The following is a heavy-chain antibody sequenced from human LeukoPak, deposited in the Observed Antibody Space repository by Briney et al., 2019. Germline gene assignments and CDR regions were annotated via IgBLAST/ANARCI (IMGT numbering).Heavy chain of an antibody. J-gene: IGHJ4*02. V-gene: IGHV1-18*04. Sequence: RASVKVSCKASGYTFTGYYMHWVRQAPGQGLEWMGWISAYNSNTHYAQKLQGRVTMTTDTSTSTAYMEVRSLRSDDTAVYYCAREPSPMVRGYSPAYWGQGTLVTVSS. CDR2: ISAYNSNT. CDR1: GYTFTGYY. CDR3: AREPSPMVRGYSPAY. D-gene: IGHD3-10*01.